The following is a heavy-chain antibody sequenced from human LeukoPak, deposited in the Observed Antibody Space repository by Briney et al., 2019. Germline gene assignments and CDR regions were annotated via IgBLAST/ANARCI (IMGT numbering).Heavy chain of an antibody. CDR2: INHSGST. CDR3: ARGWAYRSGWYHGHNWFDP. J-gene: IGHJ5*02. CDR1: GGSFSGYY. V-gene: IGHV4-34*01. Sequence: PSETLSLTCAVYGGSFSGYYWSWIRQPPGKGLEWIGEINHSGSTNYNPSLKSRVTISVDTSKNQFSLKLSSVTAADTAVYYCARGWAYRSGWYHGHNWFDPWGQGTLVTVSS. D-gene: IGHD6-19*01.